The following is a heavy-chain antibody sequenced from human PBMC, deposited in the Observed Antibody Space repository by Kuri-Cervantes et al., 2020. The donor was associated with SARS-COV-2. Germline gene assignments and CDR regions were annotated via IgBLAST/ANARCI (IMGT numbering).Heavy chain of an antibody. CDR2: IYYSGST. J-gene: IGHJ6*03. V-gene: IGHV4-59*11. CDR3: ARDLRNTVVTPNYYYYYYYMDV. Sequence: SETLSLTCTVSGCSISSHYWSWIRQPPGKGLEWIGYIYYSGSTNYNPSLKSRVTISVDTSKNQFSLKLSSVTAADTAVYYCARDLRNTVVTPNYYYYYYYMDVWGKGTTVTVSS. CDR1: GCSISSHY. D-gene: IGHD4-23*01.